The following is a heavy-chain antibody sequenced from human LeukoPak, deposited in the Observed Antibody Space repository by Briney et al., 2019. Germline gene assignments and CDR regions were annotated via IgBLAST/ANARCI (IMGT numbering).Heavy chain of an antibody. D-gene: IGHD1-26*01. J-gene: IGHJ4*02. V-gene: IGHV4-34*01. CDR1: GGSFSGYY. CDR3: ATPGYSATDGFDY. CDR2: INHSGST. Sequence: SETLSLTCAVYGGSFSGYYWGWIRQPPGKGLEWIGEINHSGSTNYNPSLKSRVTISVDTSKNQFSLKLSSVTAADTAVYYCATPGYSATDGFDYWGQGTLVTVSS.